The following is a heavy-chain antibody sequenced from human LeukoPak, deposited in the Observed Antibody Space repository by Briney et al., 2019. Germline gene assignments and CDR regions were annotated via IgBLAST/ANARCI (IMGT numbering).Heavy chain of an antibody. J-gene: IGHJ6*03. D-gene: IGHD4-11*01. CDR3: ARDRYRNYGVAYMDV. V-gene: IGHV3-30*01. CDR2: ISYDGSNK. CDR1: GFTFSSYA. Sequence: PGRSLRLSCAASGFTFSSYAMYWVRQAPGKGLEWVAVISYDGSNKYYADSVKGRFTISRDNSKNTLYLQMNSLRAEDTAVYYCARDRYRNYGVAYMDVWGKGTTVTVSS.